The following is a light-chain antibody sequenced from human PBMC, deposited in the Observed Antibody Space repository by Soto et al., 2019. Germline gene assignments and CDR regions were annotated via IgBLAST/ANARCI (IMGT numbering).Light chain of an antibody. CDR2: AAS. CDR1: QDIRVD. V-gene: IGKV1-6*01. J-gene: IGKJ2*01. Sequence: AIQMTQSSPSLSAAVGDRVIITYRASQDIRVDVGWLQQRPGHAPNLLIFAASTLHTGVPSTFTGSGSGTDFTLTINDLQPEDVATYFCLQDYDFPYTYGQGAKVDIK. CDR3: LQDYDFPYT.